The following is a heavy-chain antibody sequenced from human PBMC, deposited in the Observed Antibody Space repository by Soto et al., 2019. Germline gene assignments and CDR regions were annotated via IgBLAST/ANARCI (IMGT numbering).Heavy chain of an antibody. CDR3: VHRTVSNGAWFDP. CDR2: LFPNSGGT. J-gene: IGHJ5*02. Sequence: GASVKVSCKASGYPFSDFYLHWFRQAPGQGPEWMGWLFPNSGGTKYAQKFQGRVTMTRDTSISTAYMELSRLTSDDTATYYCVHRTVSNGAWFDPWGQGILVTVSS. V-gene: IGHV1-2*02. CDR1: GYPFSDFY. D-gene: IGHD4-4*01.